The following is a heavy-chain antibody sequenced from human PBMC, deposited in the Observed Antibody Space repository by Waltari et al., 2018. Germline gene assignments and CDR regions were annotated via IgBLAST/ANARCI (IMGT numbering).Heavy chain of an antibody. D-gene: IGHD6-13*01. CDR1: GFTYSHHW. CDR2: INGDGSTS. V-gene: IGHV3-74*01. Sequence: EEQLVESGGGLVQPGDSLRLSCAASGFTYSHHWMQWVRQAPGGGLVWVSRINGDGSTSNYADSVKGRFTISRDNTKKTLYLQMKRLRVEDTAVYYCARLAPKTYRSPVPGRDYYYGLDVWGQGTTVTVSS. J-gene: IGHJ6*02. CDR3: ARLAPKTYRSPVPGRDYYYGLDV.